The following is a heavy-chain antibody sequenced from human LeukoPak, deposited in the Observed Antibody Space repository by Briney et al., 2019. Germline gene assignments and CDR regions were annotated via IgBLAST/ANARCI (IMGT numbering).Heavy chain of an antibody. CDR2: ISSSGSAV. CDR1: GFTFSIYE. Sequence: PGGSLRLSCAASGFTFSIYEMNWGRQAPGKGLEWVSFISSSGSAVYYADSVKGRFTISRDNAKNSLYLQMNSLRDGDTAVYYCARGRYCSSTSCSGDYWGQGTLVTVSS. D-gene: IGHD2-2*01. J-gene: IGHJ4*02. CDR3: ARGRYCSSTSCSGDY. V-gene: IGHV3-48*03.